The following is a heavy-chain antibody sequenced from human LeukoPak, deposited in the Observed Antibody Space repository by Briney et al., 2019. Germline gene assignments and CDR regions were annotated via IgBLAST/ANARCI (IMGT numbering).Heavy chain of an antibody. Sequence: AWDTLSLACSVSGDSISSGDYWGWIRQPPGKGLEWIGSIYQSGSTYYNPSLKSRVTISVDTSRNQFSLKLSSVTAADTAVYYCARVNTQGVPSPWGQGILVTVSS. D-gene: IGHD2-15*01. CDR2: IYQSGST. CDR1: GDSISSGDY. J-gene: IGHJ5*02. CDR3: ARVNTQGVPSP. V-gene: IGHV4-38-2*02.